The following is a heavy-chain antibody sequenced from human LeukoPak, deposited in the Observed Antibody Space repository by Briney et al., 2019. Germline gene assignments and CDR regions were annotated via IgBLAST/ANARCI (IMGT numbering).Heavy chain of an antibody. Sequence: SETLSLTCTVSGYSISSGYYWGWIRQPPGKGLEWIGSIYHSGSTYYNPSLKSRVTISGDTSKNQFSLRLSSVTAADTAVYYCARASYSYDISGWVPFDYWGQGTLVTVSS. CDR3: ARASYSYDISGWVPFDY. CDR2: IYHSGST. V-gene: IGHV4-38-2*02. D-gene: IGHD3-22*01. CDR1: GYSISSGYY. J-gene: IGHJ4*02.